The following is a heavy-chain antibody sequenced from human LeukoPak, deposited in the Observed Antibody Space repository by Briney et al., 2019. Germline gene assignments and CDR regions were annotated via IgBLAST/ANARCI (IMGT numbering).Heavy chain of an antibody. CDR2: IYHSGST. Sequence: SSETLSLTCTVSGYSISSGYYWGWIRQPPGKGLEWIGSIYHSGSTYYNPSLKSRVTISVDTSKNQFSLKLSSVTAADTAVYYCARTSRGYGAFDIWGQGTMVTVSS. CDR1: GYSISSGYY. D-gene: IGHD3-22*01. V-gene: IGHV4-38-2*02. CDR3: ARTSRGYGAFDI. J-gene: IGHJ3*02.